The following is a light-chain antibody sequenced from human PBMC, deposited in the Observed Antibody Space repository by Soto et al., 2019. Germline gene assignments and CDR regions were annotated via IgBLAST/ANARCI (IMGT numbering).Light chain of an antibody. V-gene: IGLV1-40*01. Sequence: QSVLTQPPSVSGAPGQRVTISCTGSSSNIGAGYDVHWYQQLPGTAPQLLIYDNNNRPSGVPDRFSGSKSGTSASLAIAGLQAEDEAEYYCQSYDSSLSGSVFGGGTKLTVL. CDR3: QSYDSSLSGSV. CDR2: DNN. J-gene: IGLJ2*01. CDR1: SSNIGAGYD.